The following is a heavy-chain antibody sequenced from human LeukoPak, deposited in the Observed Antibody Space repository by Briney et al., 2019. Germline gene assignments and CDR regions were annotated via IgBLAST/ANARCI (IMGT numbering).Heavy chain of an antibody. D-gene: IGHD3-22*01. Sequence: ASVKVSCKASGYTFTYYYMHWVRQAPGQGLEWMGIINPSGGSTSYAQKFQGRVTITRDTSASTAYMELSSLRSEDTAVYYCANPRYDSSGYYYVDWGQGTLVTVSS. CDR2: INPSGGST. V-gene: IGHV1-46*01. CDR1: GYTFTYYY. CDR3: ANPRYDSSGYYYVD. J-gene: IGHJ4*02.